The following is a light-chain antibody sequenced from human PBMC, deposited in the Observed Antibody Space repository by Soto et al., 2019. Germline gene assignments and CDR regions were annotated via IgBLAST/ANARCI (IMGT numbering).Light chain of an antibody. CDR3: QQYGSSWT. J-gene: IGKJ1*01. CDR2: GAS. V-gene: IGKV3-20*01. CDR1: QSVSSTY. Sequence: EIVLTQSPGTLSLSPGERATLSCRASQSVSSTYLAWYQQKPGQAPRLLIYGASSRATGIPDRFSGSGSGTDFILNISSLEPEDFAMYYCQQYGSSWTFGQGTKVEIK.